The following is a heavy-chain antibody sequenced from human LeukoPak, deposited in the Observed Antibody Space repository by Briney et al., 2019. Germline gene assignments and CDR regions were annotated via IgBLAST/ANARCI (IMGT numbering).Heavy chain of an antibody. J-gene: IGHJ4*02. CDR3: ARDRFKEYGDTELGY. D-gene: IGHD4-17*01. V-gene: IGHV3-7*01. CDR1: GFTFSTYW. Sequence: GGSLRLSCVASGFTFSTYWMSWVRQAPGKGLEWVGNIKHDGSEKYYVDSVKGRFTISRDNAKNSLYLHMNSLRAEDTAVYYCARDRFKEYGDTELGYWGQGILVTVSS. CDR2: IKHDGSEK.